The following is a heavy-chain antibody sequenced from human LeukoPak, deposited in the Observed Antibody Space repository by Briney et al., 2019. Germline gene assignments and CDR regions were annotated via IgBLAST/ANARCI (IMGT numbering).Heavy chain of an antibody. CDR2: INPSGGST. D-gene: IGHD6-13*01. J-gene: IGHJ4*02. Sequence: GASVKVSCKASGYTFTSYYMHWVRQAPGQGLEWMGIINPSGGSTSYAQKFQGRVTMTRDTSTSTVYMELSSLRSEDTAVYFCAREGIAAAGIHYWGQGTLVTVSS. V-gene: IGHV1-46*01. CDR1: GYTFTSYY. CDR3: AREGIAAAGIHY.